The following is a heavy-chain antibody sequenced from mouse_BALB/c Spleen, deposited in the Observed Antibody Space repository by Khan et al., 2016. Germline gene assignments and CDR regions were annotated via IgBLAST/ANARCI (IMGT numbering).Heavy chain of an antibody. V-gene: IGHV1-62-2*01. Sequence: QVQLQQSGAELVKPGASVKLSCKASGYTFTEYTIHWVKQRSGQGLEWSGWFYPGSGSIKYNEKFKDKATLTADKSTSTVYMELSRLTSEDSAVNFCARNEEGYDYDGFNDWGQGTTLAVSS. J-gene: IGHJ2*01. CDR2: FYPGSGSI. CDR3: ARNEEGYDYDGFND. CDR1: GYTFTEYT. D-gene: IGHD2-4*01.